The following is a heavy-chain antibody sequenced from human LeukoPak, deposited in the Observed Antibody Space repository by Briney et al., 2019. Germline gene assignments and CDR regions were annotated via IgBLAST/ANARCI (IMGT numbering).Heavy chain of an antibody. D-gene: IGHD3-22*01. CDR1: GFTFSNAW. CDR3: TTDRPITYYYDSSGSTKYYYFDY. V-gene: IGHV3-15*01. Sequence: GGSLRLSCAASGFTFSNAWMSWVRQAPGKGLEWVGRIKSKTDGGTTDYAAPVKGRFTISRDDSINTLYLQMNSLKTEDTAVYYCTTDRPITYYYDSSGSTKYYYFDYWGQGTLVTVSS. J-gene: IGHJ4*02. CDR2: IKSKTDGGTT.